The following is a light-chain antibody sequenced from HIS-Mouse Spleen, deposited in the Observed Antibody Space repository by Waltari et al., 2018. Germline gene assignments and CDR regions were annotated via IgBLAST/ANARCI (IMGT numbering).Light chain of an antibody. CDR3: QQLNSYPLT. Sequence: DIQLTQSPSFLSASVGDRVTITCRASQGISSYLAWYQQKPGKAPKLLIYAASTLQSGFPSRFSGSGSGTEFTLTISSLQPEDFATYYCQQLNSYPLTFGPGTKVDIK. J-gene: IGKJ3*01. CDR2: AAS. V-gene: IGKV1-9*01. CDR1: QGISSY.